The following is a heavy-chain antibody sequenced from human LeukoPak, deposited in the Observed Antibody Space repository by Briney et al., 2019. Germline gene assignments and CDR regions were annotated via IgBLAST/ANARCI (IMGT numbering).Heavy chain of an antibody. CDR2: INPSGGST. V-gene: IGHV1-46*01. J-gene: IGHJ4*02. CDR3: ARDIKPVTYYDYVWGSPIDY. Sequence: ASVKVSCKASGYTFTSYYMHWVRQVPGQGLEWMGIINPSGGSTSYAQKFQGRVTMTRDTSTSTVYMELSSLRSEDTAVYYCARDIKPVTYYDYVWGSPIDYWGQGTLVTVSS. CDR1: GYTFTSYY. D-gene: IGHD3-16*01.